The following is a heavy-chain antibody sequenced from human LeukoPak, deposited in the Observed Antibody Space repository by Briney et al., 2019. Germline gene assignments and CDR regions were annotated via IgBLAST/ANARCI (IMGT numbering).Heavy chain of an antibody. CDR3: ARLGFYYYGSGSYYNAFDY. J-gene: IGHJ4*02. V-gene: IGHV1-69*13. CDR1: GGTFSSYA. CDR2: IIPIFGTA. D-gene: IGHD3-10*01. Sequence: VASVKVSCKASGGTFSSYAISWVRQAPGQGLEWMGGIIPIFGTANYAQKFQGRVTITADESTSTAYMELSSLRSEDTAVYYCARLGFYYYGSGSYYNAFDYWGQGTLVTVSS.